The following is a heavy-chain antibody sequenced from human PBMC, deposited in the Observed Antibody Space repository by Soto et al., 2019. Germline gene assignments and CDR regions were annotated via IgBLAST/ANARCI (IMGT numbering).Heavy chain of an antibody. CDR1: GFTFSSYG. Sequence: LRLSCAASGFTFSSYGMHWVRQAPGKGLEWVAVISYDGSNKYYADSVKGRFTISRDNSKNTLYLQMNSLRAEDTAVYYCAKVQADIVATISSGYGMDVWGQGTTVTVSS. J-gene: IGHJ6*02. CDR2: ISYDGSNK. V-gene: IGHV3-30*18. CDR3: AKVQADIVATISSGYGMDV. D-gene: IGHD5-12*01.